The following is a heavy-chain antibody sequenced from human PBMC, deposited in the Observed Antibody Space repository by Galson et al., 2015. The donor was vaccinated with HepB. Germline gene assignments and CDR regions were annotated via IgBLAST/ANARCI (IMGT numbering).Heavy chain of an antibody. CDR2: ISYDGSNK. D-gene: IGHD3-16*01. Sequence: SLRLSCAASGFTFSSYAMHWVRQAPGKGLEWVAVISYDGSNKYYADSVKGRFTISRDNSKNTLYLQMNSLRAEDTAVYYCARDLGVAVMLGAFDIWGQGTMVTVSS. V-gene: IGHV3-30-3*01. CDR1: GFTFSSYA. CDR3: ARDLGVAVMLGAFDI. J-gene: IGHJ3*02.